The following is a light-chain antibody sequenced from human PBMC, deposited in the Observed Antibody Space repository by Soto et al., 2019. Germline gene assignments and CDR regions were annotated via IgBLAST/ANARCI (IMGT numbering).Light chain of an antibody. J-gene: IGKJ4*01. V-gene: IGKV1-13*02. Sequence: AIQLTQSPSSLSASVGDRVTITCRASQDISSSLAWYQQKAGKAPKLLIYGASILQSGVPSGFSGSGFGTEFTLTISSLRAADFAIYFCQQTKSYPSTFGGGTRVEI. CDR2: GAS. CDR1: QDISSS. CDR3: QQTKSYPST.